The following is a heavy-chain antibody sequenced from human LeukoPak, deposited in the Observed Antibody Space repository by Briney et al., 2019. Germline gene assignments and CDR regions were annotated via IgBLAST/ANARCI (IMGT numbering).Heavy chain of an antibody. D-gene: IGHD3-3*01. CDR3: ARVRNTIFGVVITPYFDY. CDR2: IFHSGST. CDR1: GGSIDSRIW. J-gene: IGHJ4*02. V-gene: IGHV4-4*02. Sequence: SETLSLTCAVSGGSIDSRIWWSWVRQPPGKGLEWIGEIFHSGSTNYNPSLKSRVTISVDTSKNQFSLKLSSVTAADTAVYYCARVRNTIFGVVITPYFDYWGQGTLVTVSS.